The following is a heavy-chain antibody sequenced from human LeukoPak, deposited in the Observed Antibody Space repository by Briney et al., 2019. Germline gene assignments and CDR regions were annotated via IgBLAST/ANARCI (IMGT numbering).Heavy chain of an antibody. Sequence: SETLSLTCAVYGGSFSGYYWSWIRQPPGKGLEWIGEINHSGSTNYNPSLKSRVSMSVDTSKSQFSLKLTSVTAADTAVYYCARVAVAGTPFDYWGQGALVTVSS. CDR1: GGSFSGYY. J-gene: IGHJ4*02. D-gene: IGHD6-19*01. CDR2: INHSGST. CDR3: ARVAVAGTPFDY. V-gene: IGHV4-34*01.